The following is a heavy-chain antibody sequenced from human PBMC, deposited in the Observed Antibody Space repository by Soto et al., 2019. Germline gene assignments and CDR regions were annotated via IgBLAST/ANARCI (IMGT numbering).Heavy chain of an antibody. CDR2: ISYDGSNK. Sequence: QVQLVESGGGVVQPGRSLRLSCAASGFTFSSYGMQWVRQAPGKGLEWVAVISYDGSNKYYADSVKGRFTISRDNSKNTLYLQMNSLRAEDTAVYYCAKERRVVIVMGGGDAFDIWGQGTMVTVSS. CDR1: GFTFSSYG. V-gene: IGHV3-30*18. D-gene: IGHD3-3*01. CDR3: AKERRVVIVMGGGDAFDI. J-gene: IGHJ3*02.